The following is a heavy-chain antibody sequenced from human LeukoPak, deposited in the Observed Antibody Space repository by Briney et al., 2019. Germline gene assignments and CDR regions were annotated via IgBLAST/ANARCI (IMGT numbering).Heavy chain of an antibody. D-gene: IGHD2-21*01. CDR1: GYTFTIYG. CDR2: ISAYNGNT. CDR3: GRGDPYCGGDCYWDY. V-gene: IGHV1-18*01. Sequence: GASVKVSCKASGYTFTIYGNSMVRQAPGQGLERMGWISAYNGNTNYAQTLQGRVTMTTDTSTSTAYMELRSLRSDDTAVYYCGRGDPYCGGDCYWDYWGQGTLVTVSS. J-gene: IGHJ4*02.